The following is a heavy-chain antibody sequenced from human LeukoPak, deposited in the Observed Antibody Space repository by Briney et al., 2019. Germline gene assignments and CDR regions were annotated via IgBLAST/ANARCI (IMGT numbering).Heavy chain of an antibody. CDR2: ISAYNGYT. Sequence: GASVKVSCKASGYTFTNYSISWVRQAPGQGVEWMGWISAYNGYTNYAQTLHGRVTMTTDTSTGTAYMELRSLRSDDTAVYYCARFYYGSGSYYYFDYWGQGTLVTVSS. V-gene: IGHV1-18*01. CDR1: GYTFTNYS. D-gene: IGHD3-10*01. CDR3: ARFYYGSGSYYYFDY. J-gene: IGHJ4*02.